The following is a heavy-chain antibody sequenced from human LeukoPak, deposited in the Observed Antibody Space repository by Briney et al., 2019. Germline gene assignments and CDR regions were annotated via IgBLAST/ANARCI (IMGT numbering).Heavy chain of an antibody. CDR3: GRLARNAWYAVDY. V-gene: IGHV3-7*01. D-gene: IGHD6-19*01. Sequence: GGSLRLSCVVSGFTFTKHAMTWVRQAPGEGLEWVANILPDGSEKYYLDSVKGRFTISRDNPTNSLYLQINSLRAEDTALYYCGRLARNAWYAVDYWGQGTLVTVSS. J-gene: IGHJ4*02. CDR1: GFTFTKHA. CDR2: ILPDGSEK.